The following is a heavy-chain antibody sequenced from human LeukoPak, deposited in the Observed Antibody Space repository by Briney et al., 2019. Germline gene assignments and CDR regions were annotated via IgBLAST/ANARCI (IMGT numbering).Heavy chain of an antibody. CDR2: IIPIFGTA. CDR1: GGTFSSYA. V-gene: IGHV1-69*13. Sequence: SVNVSCKASGGTFSSYAISWVRQAPGQGLEWMGGIIPIFGTANYAQKFQGRVTITADESTSTAYMELSSLRSEDTAVYYCARGLSGSQPLDYWGQGTLVTVSS. J-gene: IGHJ4*02. CDR3: ARGLSGSQPLDY. D-gene: IGHD1-26*01.